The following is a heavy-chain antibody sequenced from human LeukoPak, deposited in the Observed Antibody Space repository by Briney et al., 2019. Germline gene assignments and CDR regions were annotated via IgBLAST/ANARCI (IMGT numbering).Heavy chain of an antibody. Sequence: GASVKVSCKASGYTFTRYDINWVRQATGQGLEWMGWVNPNSGNTGCAQKFQGRVTITRDTSINTAYMELSSLRSEDTAVYYCARVDGSPDSWGQGTLVTVSS. CDR1: GYTFTRYD. V-gene: IGHV1-8*03. J-gene: IGHJ4*02. CDR2: VNPNSGNT. CDR3: ARVDGSPDS. D-gene: IGHD2-15*01.